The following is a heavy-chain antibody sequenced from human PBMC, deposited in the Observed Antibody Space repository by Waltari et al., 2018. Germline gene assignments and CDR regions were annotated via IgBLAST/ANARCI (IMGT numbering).Heavy chain of an antibody. J-gene: IGHJ3*02. CDR2: ISSSSSYI. V-gene: IGHV3-21*04. D-gene: IGHD2-8*01. Sequence: EVQLVESGGGLVKPGGSLRLSCAASGFTFSSYSMNWVRQAPGKGLEWVSSISSSSSYIYYADSVKGRFTISRDNAKNSLYLQMNSLRAEDTAVYYCARESLMVYANYAFDIWGQGTMVTVSS. CDR1: GFTFSSYS. CDR3: ARESLMVYANYAFDI.